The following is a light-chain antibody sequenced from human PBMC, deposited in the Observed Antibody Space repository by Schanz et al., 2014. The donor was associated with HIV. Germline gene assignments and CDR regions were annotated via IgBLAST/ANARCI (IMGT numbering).Light chain of an antibody. Sequence: QSALTQPASVSGSPGQSITISCTGTSGDVGGYNYVSWYQHHPGKAPKLMIYEVSKRPSGVPDRFSGSKSGNTASLTISGLQAEDEADYYCSSYAGSNNFVFGGGTKLTVL. CDR2: EVS. CDR1: SGDVGGYNY. V-gene: IGLV2-8*01. J-gene: IGLJ2*01. CDR3: SSYAGSNNFV.